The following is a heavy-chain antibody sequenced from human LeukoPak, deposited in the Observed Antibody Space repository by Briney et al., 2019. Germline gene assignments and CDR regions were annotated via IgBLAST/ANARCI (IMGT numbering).Heavy chain of an antibody. D-gene: IGHD3-16*01. Sequence: GGSLRLSCAASGFTFSSYWMNWAHQAPGKGLEWVASINHNGNVNYYVDSVKGRFTISRDNAKNSLYLQMSNLRAEDTAVYFCARGGGLDVWGQGATVTVSS. J-gene: IGHJ6*02. CDR1: GFTFSSYW. CDR3: ARGGGLDV. CDR2: INHNGNVN. V-gene: IGHV3-7*03.